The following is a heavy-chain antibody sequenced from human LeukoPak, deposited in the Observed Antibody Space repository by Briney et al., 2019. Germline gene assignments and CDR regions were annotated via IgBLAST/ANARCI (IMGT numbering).Heavy chain of an antibody. CDR3: ARFLVATTYFDY. V-gene: IGHV4-39*01. Sequence: PSETLSLTCTVSGGSISSSSYYWGWIRQPPGKGLEWIGSIYCSGTTYYNPSLKSRVTISVDTSKNQFSLKLSSVTAADTAVYYCARFLVATTYFDYWGQGTLVTVSS. D-gene: IGHD5-12*01. CDR2: IYCSGTT. CDR1: GGSISSSSYY. J-gene: IGHJ4*02.